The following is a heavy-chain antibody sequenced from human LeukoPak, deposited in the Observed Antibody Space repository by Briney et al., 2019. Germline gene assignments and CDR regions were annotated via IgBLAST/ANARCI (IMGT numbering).Heavy chain of an antibody. CDR3: ARASSKVVFRYAFDI. D-gene: IGHD5/OR15-5a*01. CDR2: INHSGST. J-gene: IGHJ3*02. Sequence: SETLSLTCAVYGGSFSGYYWSWIRQPPGKGLEWIGEINHSGSTNYNPSLKSRVTISVDTSKNQFSLKLSSVTAADTAVYYCARASSKVVFRYAFDIWGQGTMVAVSS. CDR1: GGSFSGYY. V-gene: IGHV4-34*01.